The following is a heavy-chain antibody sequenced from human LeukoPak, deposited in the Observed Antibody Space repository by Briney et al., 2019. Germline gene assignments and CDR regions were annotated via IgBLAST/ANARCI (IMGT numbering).Heavy chain of an antibody. D-gene: IGHD4-17*01. Sequence: GGSLRLSCAASGFTFSDYYMSWIRRAPGKGLEWVSYISTSGSTIYYADSVKGRFTISRDNAKNSLYLQMNSLRAEDTAVYYCASQQDYGDYYFDHWGQGTPVTVSS. CDR2: ISTSGSTI. V-gene: IGHV3-11*04. CDR3: ASQQDYGDYYFDH. J-gene: IGHJ4*02. CDR1: GFTFSDYY.